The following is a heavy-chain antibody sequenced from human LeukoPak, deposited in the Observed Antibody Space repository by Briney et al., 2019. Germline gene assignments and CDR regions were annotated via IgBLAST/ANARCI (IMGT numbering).Heavy chain of an antibody. CDR2: IYYSGST. CDR1: GGSISSGGYY. CDR3: ARQITHYGGNFGWFDY. J-gene: IGHJ4*02. Sequence: SETLSLTCTVSGGSISSGGYYWSWIRQHPGKGLEWIGYIYYSGSTNYNPSLKSRVTISVDTSKNQFSLKLSSVTAADTAVYYCARQITHYGGNFGWFDYWGQGTLVTVSS. V-gene: IGHV4-61*08. D-gene: IGHD4-23*01.